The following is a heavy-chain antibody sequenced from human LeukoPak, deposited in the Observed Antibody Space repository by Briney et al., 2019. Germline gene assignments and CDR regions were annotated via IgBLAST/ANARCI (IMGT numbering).Heavy chain of an antibody. CDR1: GFTFSSHW. Sequence: PGGSLRLSCEASGFTFSSHWMSWVRQAPGKGLEWVANIKQDGSEKYYADSMKGRFIISRDNAENSLYLEMKSLRAEDTAVYFCARVLVGPAQSGYFNWYFDLWGRGTLVTVSS. D-gene: IGHD3-3*01. CDR3: ARVLVGPAQSGYFNWYFDL. CDR2: IKQDGSEK. V-gene: IGHV3-7*01. J-gene: IGHJ2*01.